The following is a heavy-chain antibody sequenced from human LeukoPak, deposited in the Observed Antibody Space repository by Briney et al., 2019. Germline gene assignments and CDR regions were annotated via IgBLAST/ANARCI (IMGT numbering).Heavy chain of an antibody. CDR2: INSDGSST. Sequence: PGGSLRLSCAASGFTVSSIYMNWVRQAPGKGLVWVSRINSDGSSTTYADSVKGRFTISRDNARNTLYLQMNSLRAEDTAVYYCARGRGTIYMFDYWGQGTLVTVSS. CDR1: GFTVSSIY. J-gene: IGHJ4*02. CDR3: ARGRGTIYMFDY. D-gene: IGHD2/OR15-2a*01. V-gene: IGHV3-74*01.